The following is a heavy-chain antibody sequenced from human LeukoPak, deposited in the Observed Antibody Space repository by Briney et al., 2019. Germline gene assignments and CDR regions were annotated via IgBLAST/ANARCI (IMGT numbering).Heavy chain of an antibody. J-gene: IGHJ6*02. CDR3: ARGIPRMDTAMDYYYYYGMDV. V-gene: IGHV3-74*01. CDR2: INTDGSIT. CDR1: GFTFSDYW. D-gene: IGHD5-18*01. Sequence: GGSLRLSCAASGFTFSDYWIHWVRQAPGKGLVWVSRINTDGSITNYADSVKGRFTISRDNSKNTLYLQMNSLRAEDTAVYYCARGIPRMDTAMDYYYYYGMDVWGQGTTVTVSS.